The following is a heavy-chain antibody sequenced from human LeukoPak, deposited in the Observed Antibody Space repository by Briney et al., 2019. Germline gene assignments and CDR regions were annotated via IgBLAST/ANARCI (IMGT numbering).Heavy chain of an antibody. V-gene: IGHV4-31*03. Sequence: SETLSLTCTVSGGSISSGGYYWSWIRQHPGKGLEWIGYIYYSGSTYYNPSLKSRVTISVDTSKNQFSLKLSSVAAADTAVYYCARSDYDFWSIFDYWGQGTLVTVSS. CDR3: ARSDYDFWSIFDY. D-gene: IGHD3-3*01. CDR1: GGSISSGGYY. CDR2: IYYSGST. J-gene: IGHJ4*02.